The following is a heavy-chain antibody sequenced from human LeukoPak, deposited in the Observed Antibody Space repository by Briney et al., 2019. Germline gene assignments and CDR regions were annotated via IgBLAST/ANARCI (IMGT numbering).Heavy chain of an antibody. Sequence: GGSLRLSCAASGFPFSAYWMTWVRQAPGTGLEGAANINPAGSETYYVDPVKGRFSISRDNAKNLVYLQMNSLRAEDTAVYHCARFGYVAAVDVWGQGTPVTVSS. CDR3: ARFGYVAAVDV. J-gene: IGHJ4*02. V-gene: IGHV3-7*01. CDR2: INPAGSET. CDR1: GFPFSAYW. D-gene: IGHD2-15*01.